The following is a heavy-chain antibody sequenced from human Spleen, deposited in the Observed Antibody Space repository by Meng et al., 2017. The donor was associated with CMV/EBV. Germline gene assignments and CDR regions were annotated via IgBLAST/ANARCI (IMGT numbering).Heavy chain of an antibody. V-gene: IGHV3-21*04. CDR2: ISSSSSYI. Sequence: GGSLRLSCAASGFTFSSYSMNWVRQAPGKGLEWVSSISSSSSYIYYADSVKGRFTISRDNAKNSLYLQMNSLRAEDTALYYCAKDLHCSSTSCYNGFDPWGQGTLVTVSS. J-gene: IGHJ5*02. CDR3: AKDLHCSSTSCYNGFDP. D-gene: IGHD2-2*01. CDR1: GFTFSSYS.